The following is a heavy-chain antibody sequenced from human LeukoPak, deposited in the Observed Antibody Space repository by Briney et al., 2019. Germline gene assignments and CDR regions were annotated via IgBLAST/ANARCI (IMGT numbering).Heavy chain of an antibody. Sequence: ASVKVSCKASGYTFTGYYMHWVRQAPGQGLERMGWINPKSGGTTDAQKFQGRVTMTRDTSISTAYMELSRLRSDDTAVYYCARSSSNWYNTFDIWGQGTMVTVSS. CDR3: ARSSSNWYNTFDI. V-gene: IGHV1-2*02. J-gene: IGHJ3*02. CDR2: INPKSGGT. D-gene: IGHD6-13*01. CDR1: GYTFTGYY.